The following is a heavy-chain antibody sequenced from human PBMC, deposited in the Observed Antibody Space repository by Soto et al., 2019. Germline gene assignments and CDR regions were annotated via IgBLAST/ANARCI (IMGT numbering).Heavy chain of an antibody. CDR3: ARTQGAILTSYYAMDV. CDR1: GFTFSDYY. D-gene: IGHD2-2*02. J-gene: IGHJ6*01. CDR2: ISTGSSSK. V-gene: IGHV3-11*06. Sequence: QVQLVESGGGLVKPGGSLRLSCVASGFTFSDYYMNWIRQAPGKGLEWLSYISTGSSSKIYAESVKGRFTISRDNAKNSLYLQMNSPRAEDTAVYYCARTQGAILTSYYAMDVWGQGTTVTVSS.